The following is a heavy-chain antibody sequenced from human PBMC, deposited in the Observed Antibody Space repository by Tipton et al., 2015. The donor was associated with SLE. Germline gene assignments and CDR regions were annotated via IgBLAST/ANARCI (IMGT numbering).Heavy chain of an antibody. Sequence: TLSFTCTVSGGSINSGDHYWSWIRQPPGKGLEWIGYIHDSGSTYYTPSLNSRLTISVDTSKNQLSLKLSSVTAADTAAYYCVRVGIVGATASYWYFDLWGRGTLVTVSS. J-gene: IGHJ2*01. CDR1: GGSINSGDHY. D-gene: IGHD1-26*01. V-gene: IGHV4-30-4*01. CDR3: VRVGIVGATASYWYFDL. CDR2: IHDSGST.